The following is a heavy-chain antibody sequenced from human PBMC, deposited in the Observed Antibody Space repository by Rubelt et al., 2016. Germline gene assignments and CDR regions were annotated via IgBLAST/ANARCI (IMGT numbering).Heavy chain of an antibody. CDR1: GFTFSSYA. CDR3: ARAGVTTADAFDI. Sequence: QVQLVESGGGVVQPGRSLRLSCAASGFTFSSYAMHWVRQAPGKGLEWVAVISYDGSNKYYAASVKCRFTISRDNSKNTLYLQMNSLRAEDTAVYYCARAGVTTADAFDIWGQGTMVTVSS. J-gene: IGHJ3*02. V-gene: IGHV3-30*04. D-gene: IGHD4-11*01. CDR2: ISYDGSNK.